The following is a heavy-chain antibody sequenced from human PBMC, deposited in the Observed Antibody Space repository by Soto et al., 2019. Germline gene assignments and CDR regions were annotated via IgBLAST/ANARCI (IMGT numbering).Heavy chain of an antibody. J-gene: IGHJ4*02. D-gene: IGHD5-12*01. CDR2: IVPIFGTR. Sequence: QVQLVQSGAEVKKPGSSVKVSCKASGDSFSNYAMSWVRQAPGQGLEWMGGIVPIFGTRSYAQKFQGRITIIADESTSTAYMELSGLRSDDTAVYYCARDGDSGTYGYWGQGTLVTVSS. V-gene: IGHV1-69*12. CDR3: ARDGDSGTYGY. CDR1: GDSFSNYA.